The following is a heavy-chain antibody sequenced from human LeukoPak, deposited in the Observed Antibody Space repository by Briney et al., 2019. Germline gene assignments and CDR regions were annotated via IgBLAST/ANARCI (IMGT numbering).Heavy chain of an antibody. CDR1: GFPFSTAW. D-gene: IGHD3-16*01. Sequence: GGPLRFSCAVSGFPFSTAWMSWVRQAPGKGLEGVGRIKSKTDGGATDYAEPVKGRFTISRDDSKSTLYLQMNSLRAEDTAVYYCARLVITRDAFDIWGQGTMVTVSS. CDR3: ARLVITRDAFDI. J-gene: IGHJ3*02. V-gene: IGHV3-15*01. CDR2: IKSKTDGGAT.